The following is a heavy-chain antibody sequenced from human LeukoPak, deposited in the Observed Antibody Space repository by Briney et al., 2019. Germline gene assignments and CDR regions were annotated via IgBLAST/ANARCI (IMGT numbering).Heavy chain of an antibody. D-gene: IGHD2-21*02. CDR3: ARSCAGDCYAYDY. J-gene: IGHJ4*02. CDR2: INSDGSDT. Sequence: GGSLRLSCAASGFTFSSYWMHWVRQAPGKGLVWVSRINSDGSDTSYADSVKGRFTISRDNAKNTLYLQMNSLRAEDTAVYYCARSCAGDCYAYDYWGQGTLVTVSS. V-gene: IGHV3-74*01. CDR1: GFTFSSYW.